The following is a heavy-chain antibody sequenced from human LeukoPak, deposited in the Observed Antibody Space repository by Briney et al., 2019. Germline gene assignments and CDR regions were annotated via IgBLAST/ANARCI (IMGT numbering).Heavy chain of an antibody. Sequence: GGSLRLSCAASGFTFTKYAINWVRQAPGKGLEWVSGISDNGDSTYYADSVKGRFTISRDNSKNTLYLQMNSLRAEDTAVYYCARGFRAGYKMSAFDIWGQGTVVTVSS. V-gene: IGHV3-23*01. CDR2: ISDNGDST. CDR3: ARGFRAGYKMSAFDI. J-gene: IGHJ3*02. CDR1: GFTFTKYA. D-gene: IGHD5-24*01.